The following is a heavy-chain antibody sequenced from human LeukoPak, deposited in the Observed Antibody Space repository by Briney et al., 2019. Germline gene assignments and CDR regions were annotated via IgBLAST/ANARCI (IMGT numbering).Heavy chain of an antibody. CDR2: INHSGST. V-gene: IGHV4-34*01. J-gene: IGHJ4*02. CDR3: ARGIYYDSSGPDY. Sequence: SETLSLTCAVYGGSFSGYYWSWIRQPPGKGLEWIGEINHSGSTNYNPSLKSRGTISVDTSKNQFSLKLSSVTAADTAVYYCARGIYYDSSGPDYWGQGTLVTVSS. D-gene: IGHD3-22*01. CDR1: GGSFSGYY.